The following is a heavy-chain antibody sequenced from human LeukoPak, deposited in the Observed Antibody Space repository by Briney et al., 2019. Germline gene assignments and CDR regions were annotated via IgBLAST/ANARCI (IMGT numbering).Heavy chain of an antibody. J-gene: IGHJ4*02. CDR1: GGSISSYY. V-gene: IGHV4-59*12. D-gene: IGHD1-26*01. Sequence: SETLSLTCTVSGGSISSYYWSWIRQPPGKGLEWIGYIYYSGSTYYNPSLKSRVTISVDTSKNQISLKLSSVTAADTAVYYCARDLRIGRYFDYWGQGTLVTVSS. CDR2: IYYSGST. CDR3: ARDLRIGRYFDY.